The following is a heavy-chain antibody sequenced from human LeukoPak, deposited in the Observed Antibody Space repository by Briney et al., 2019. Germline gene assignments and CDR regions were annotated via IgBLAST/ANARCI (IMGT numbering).Heavy chain of an antibody. Sequence: GRSLRLSCAASGFTFSSYCMHWVRQAPGKGLEGVAVIRYDGSNKYYADSVKGRFTISRDNAKNTLYLQMNSVRAEDTAVYCWARDSRAAASCGYWGQETLVTVSS. V-gene: IGHV3-33*08. CDR2: IRYDGSNK. D-gene: IGHD6-13*01. CDR1: GFTFSSYC. J-gene: IGHJ4*02. CDR3: ARDSRAAASCGY.